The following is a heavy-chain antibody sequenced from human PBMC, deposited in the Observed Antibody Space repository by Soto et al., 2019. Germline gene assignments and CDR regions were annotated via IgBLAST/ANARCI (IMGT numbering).Heavy chain of an antibody. J-gene: IGHJ4*02. CDR3: FILTSRMAVACLGRSNYLDT. D-gene: IGHD5-18*01. Sequence: NPSGTLSLTCGVSGGSVTTGSTYWGRVRQAPGKGLECIGDVFFMGNTWNNADLKAGLTTSLDTSIAQLSLMLSSMTAAATAFYFSFILTSRMAVACLGRSNYLDTWGPGPLVTVSS. CDR1: GGSVTTGSTY. CDR2: VFFMGNT. V-gene: IGHV4-39*01.